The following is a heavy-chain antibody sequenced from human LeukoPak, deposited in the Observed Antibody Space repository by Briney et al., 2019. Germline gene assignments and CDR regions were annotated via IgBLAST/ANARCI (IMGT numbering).Heavy chain of an antibody. CDR3: AKDLYSSGWYPYGKFDY. V-gene: IGHV3-30*02. CDR2: IRYDGSNK. CDR1: GFTFSSYG. J-gene: IGHJ4*02. Sequence: PGGSLRLSCAASGFTFSSYGMHWVRQAPGKGLEWVAFIRYDGSNKYYADSVKGRFTISRDNSKNTLYLQMNSLRAEDTAVYYCAKDLYSSGWYPYGKFDYWGQGTLVTVSS. D-gene: IGHD6-19*01.